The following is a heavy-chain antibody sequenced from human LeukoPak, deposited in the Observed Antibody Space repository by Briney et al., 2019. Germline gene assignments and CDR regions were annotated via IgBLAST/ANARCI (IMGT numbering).Heavy chain of an antibody. Sequence: PSETLTLTCTVSGGSIISYYWSWIRQPAGKGLEWIGRIYTSGSTNYDPSLKSRVTMSVDTSKNQFSLKLSSVTAADTAVYYCARGPFGDSHYFDYWGQGTLVTVSS. J-gene: IGHJ4*02. V-gene: IGHV4-4*07. CDR3: ARGPFGDSHYFDY. CDR2: IYTSGST. D-gene: IGHD3-10*01. CDR1: GGSIISYY.